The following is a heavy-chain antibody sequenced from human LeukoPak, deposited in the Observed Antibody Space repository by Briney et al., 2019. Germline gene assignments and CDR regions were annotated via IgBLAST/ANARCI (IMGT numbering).Heavy chain of an antibody. J-gene: IGHJ4*02. CDR3: ATPYHSFDY. Sequence: SETLSLTCTVSGGSISSSSYYWGWIRQPPGKGLEWIGSIYYSGSTYYNPSLKSRVTISVDTSKNQFSLKLSSVTAADTAVYHCATPYHSFDYWGQGTLVTVSS. CDR2: IYYSGST. CDR1: GGSISSSSYY. V-gene: IGHV4-39*01.